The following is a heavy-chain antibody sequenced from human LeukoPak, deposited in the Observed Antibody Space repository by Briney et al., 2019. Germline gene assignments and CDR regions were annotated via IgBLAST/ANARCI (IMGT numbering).Heavy chain of an antibody. D-gene: IGHD3-3*01. J-gene: IGHJ4*02. Sequence: SETLSLTCAVYGGSFSGYYWSWIRQPPGKGLEWIGEINHSGSTNYNPSLKSRVTISVDTSKNQFSLKLSSVTAADTAVYYCARREHYDFWSGYYTGIVFDYWGQGTLVTVSS. V-gene: IGHV4-34*01. CDR1: GGSFSGYY. CDR2: INHSGST. CDR3: ARREHYDFWSGYYTGIVFDY.